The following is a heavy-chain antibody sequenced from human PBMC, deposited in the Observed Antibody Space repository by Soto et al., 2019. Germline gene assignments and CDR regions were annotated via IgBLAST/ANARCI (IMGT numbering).Heavy chain of an antibody. V-gene: IGHV3-33*01. CDR1: GFTFRSHG. CDR2: IWYDASNE. CDR3: ARDDLRRDGCENGY. D-gene: IGHD3-3*01. Sequence: VQLVESGGGVVQPGRSLRLSCAASGFTFRSHGMHWVRQAPGKGLEWVAVIWYDASNEYYADSVKGRFTISRDNSKNMVYLQMNSMRAEDTAVYYCARDDLRRDGCENGYWGQGTLVTVSS. J-gene: IGHJ4*02.